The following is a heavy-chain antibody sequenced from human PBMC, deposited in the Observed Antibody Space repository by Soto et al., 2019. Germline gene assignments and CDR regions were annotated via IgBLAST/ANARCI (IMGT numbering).Heavy chain of an antibody. CDR1: GGSISSSNW. D-gene: IGHD3-16*01. CDR2: IYHSGST. V-gene: IGHV4-4*02. Sequence: QVQLQESGPGLVKLSGTLSLTCAVSGGSISSSNWWSWVRQPPGKGLEWIGEIYHSGSTNYIPSLRSRVTISVDKSKNQFSLKLSSVTAADTAVYYCARGRQGGFINWFDPWGQGTLVTVSS. J-gene: IGHJ5*02. CDR3: ARGRQGGFINWFDP.